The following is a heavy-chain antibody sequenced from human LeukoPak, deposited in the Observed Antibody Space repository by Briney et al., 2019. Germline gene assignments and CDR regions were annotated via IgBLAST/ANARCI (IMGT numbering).Heavy chain of an antibody. D-gene: IGHD6-13*01. CDR1: GGSISSYY. V-gene: IGHV4-4*09. Sequence: SETLSLTCTVSGGSISSYYWSWIRQPPGKGLEWIGYIYTSGSTNYNPSLKSRVTISVDTSKNQFSLKLSSVTAADTAVYYCARHIAAAGNWFDPWGQGTLVTVSS. CDR3: ARHIAAAGNWFDP. CDR2: IYTSGST. J-gene: IGHJ5*02.